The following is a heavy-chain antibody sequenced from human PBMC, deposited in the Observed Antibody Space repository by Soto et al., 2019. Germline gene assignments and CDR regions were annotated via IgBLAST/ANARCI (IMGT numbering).Heavy chain of an antibody. CDR1: GFTFDDYA. CDR2: ISWNSGSI. Sequence: GGSLRLSCAASGFTFDDYAMHWVRQAPGKGLEWVSGISWNSGSIGYADSVKGRFTISRDNAKNSLYLQMNSLRAEDTALYYCAKSTMVRGVIISSLDYWGQGTLVTVSS. J-gene: IGHJ4*02. V-gene: IGHV3-9*01. D-gene: IGHD3-10*01. CDR3: AKSTMVRGVIISSLDY.